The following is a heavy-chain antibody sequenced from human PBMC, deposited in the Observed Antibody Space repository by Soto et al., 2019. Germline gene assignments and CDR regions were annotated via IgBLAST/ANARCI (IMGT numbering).Heavy chain of an antibody. CDR3: ARGRVGELFQPYYFDY. D-gene: IGHD3-10*01. CDR2: IYFNGST. CDR1: GDSIIPYY. J-gene: IGHJ4*02. Sequence: QVQLQESGPGLVKPSETLSLTCTVSGDSIIPYYWSWIRQPPGKGLEWIGYIYFNGSTNYNPSLKSRVTISVDTSKNQFSLKLSSVTATDTAVNYCARGRVGELFQPYYFDYWGQGTLVPVSS. V-gene: IGHV4-59*08.